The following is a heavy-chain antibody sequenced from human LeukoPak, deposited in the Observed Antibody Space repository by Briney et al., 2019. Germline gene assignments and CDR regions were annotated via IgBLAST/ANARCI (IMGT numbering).Heavy chain of an antibody. CDR2: ISWNSGSI. J-gene: IGHJ6*02. V-gene: IGHV3-9*01. Sequence: GGSLRLSCAASGFTFDDYATHWVRQAPGKGLEWVSGISWNSGSIGYADSVKGRFTISRDNAKNSLYLQMNSLRAEDTALYYCAKGAIPDYYYYGMDVWGQGTTVTVSS. CDR1: GFTFDDYA. CDR3: AKGAIPDYYYYGMDV.